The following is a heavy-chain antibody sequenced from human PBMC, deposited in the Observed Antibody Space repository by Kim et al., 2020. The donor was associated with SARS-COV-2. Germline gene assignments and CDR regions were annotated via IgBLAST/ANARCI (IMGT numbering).Heavy chain of an antibody. J-gene: IGHJ6*02. CDR1: GYTLTELS. D-gene: IGHD2-2*01. V-gene: IGHV1-24*01. CDR2: FDPEDGET. CDR3: ATSIVVVPAAMMPTNYYYYYGMDV. Sequence: ASVNVSCKVSGYTLTELSMHWVRQAPGKGLEWMGGFDPEDGETIYAQKFQGRVTMTEDTSTDTAYMELSSLRSEDTAVYYCATSIVVVPAAMMPTNYYYYYGMDVWGQGTTVTVSS.